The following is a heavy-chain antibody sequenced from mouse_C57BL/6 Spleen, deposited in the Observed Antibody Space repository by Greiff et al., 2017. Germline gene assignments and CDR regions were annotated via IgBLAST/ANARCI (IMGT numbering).Heavy chain of an antibody. CDR3: ARHQEPPLDY. V-gene: IGHV5-6*01. J-gene: IGHJ2*01. Sequence: EVKVVESGGDLVKPGGSLKLSCAASGFTFSSYGMSWVRQTPDKRLEWVATISSGGSYTYYPDSVKGRFTISRDNAKNTLYLQMSSLKSEDTAMYYCARHQEPPLDYWGQGTTLTVSS. CDR2: ISSGGSYT. CDR1: GFTFSSYG.